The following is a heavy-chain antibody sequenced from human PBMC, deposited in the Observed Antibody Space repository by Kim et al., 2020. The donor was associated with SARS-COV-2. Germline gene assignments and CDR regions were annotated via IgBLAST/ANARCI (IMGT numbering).Heavy chain of an antibody. CDR2: IWYDGSNK. J-gene: IGHJ6*02. V-gene: IGHV3-33*01. D-gene: IGHD1-1*01. CDR1: GFTFSSYG. CDR3: ARNDGGYYYYYGMDV. Sequence: GGSLRLSCAASGFTFSSYGMHWVRQAPGKGLEWVAVIWYDGSNKYYADSVKGRFTISRDNSKNTLYLQMNSLRAEDTAVYYCARNDGGYYYYYGMDVWGQGPTVTVSS.